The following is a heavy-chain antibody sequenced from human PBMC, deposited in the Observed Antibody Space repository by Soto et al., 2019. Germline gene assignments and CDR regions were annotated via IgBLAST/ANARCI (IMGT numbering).Heavy chain of an antibody. Sequence: HGGSMGIYYGGSGYVCSCFGIHCVRKAPGKGLEWVAVISYDGTYQYYDDSVKGRFTISRDNFGNTVALQMNSLRPEDTAVYYCAKQHSDLVIGAFDVWGPGAVVTVSS. V-gene: IGHV3-30*18. CDR3: AKQHSDLVIGAFDV. D-gene: IGHD4-4*01. J-gene: IGHJ3*01. CDR1: GYVCSCFG. CDR2: ISYDGTYQ.